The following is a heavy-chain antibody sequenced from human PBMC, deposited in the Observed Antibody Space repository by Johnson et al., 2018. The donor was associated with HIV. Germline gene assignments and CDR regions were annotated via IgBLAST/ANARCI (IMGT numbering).Heavy chain of an antibody. V-gene: IGHV3-30-3*01. Sequence: QVHLVESGGGVVQPGKSLRLSCAASGFTFSDYAMHWVRQAPGKGLEWVAVISYDGSNKYYPDSVKGRFTISRDNFKNTLYLQMDSLRAEDTAVYFCAREMVAAKDAFDIWGQGTMVTVSS. CDR3: AREMVAAKDAFDI. CDR1: GFTFSDYA. CDR2: ISYDGSNK. D-gene: IGHD2-15*01. J-gene: IGHJ3*02.